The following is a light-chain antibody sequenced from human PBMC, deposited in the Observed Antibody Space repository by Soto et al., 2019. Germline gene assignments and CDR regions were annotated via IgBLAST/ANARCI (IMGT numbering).Light chain of an antibody. Sequence: EIVMTQSPATLSVSPGERATLSCRASQSVNRNLAWYQQKFGQAPRLLIYAASTSATGIPARFSGSGSETEFTLTISSLQSEDFAIYYCQQYNNWWTFGQGTKVEI. J-gene: IGKJ1*01. V-gene: IGKV3-15*01. CDR2: AAS. CDR1: QSVNRN. CDR3: QQYNNWWT.